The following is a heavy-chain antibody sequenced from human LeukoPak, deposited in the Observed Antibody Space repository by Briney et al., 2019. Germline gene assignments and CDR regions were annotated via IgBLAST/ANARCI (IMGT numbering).Heavy chain of an antibody. CDR1: GYIFPTYW. D-gene: IGHD5-12*01. J-gene: IGHJ4*02. CDR3: ARRELDVDLFDY. Sequence: GESLKISCKGYGYIFPTYWIGWVRQMPGKGLEWMGIIYPGGSDTRYSPSFEGQVTISADKSTSTAYLQWSSLKASDTAMYYCARRELDVDLFDYWGQGTLVTVSS. CDR2: IYPGGSDT. V-gene: IGHV5-51*01.